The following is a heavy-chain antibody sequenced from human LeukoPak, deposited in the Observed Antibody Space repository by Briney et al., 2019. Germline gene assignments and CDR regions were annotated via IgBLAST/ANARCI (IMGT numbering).Heavy chain of an antibody. D-gene: IGHD1-26*01. CDR2: INPSGGST. J-gene: IGHJ6*02. CDR3: ARHDASYLHPTGYYGMDV. Sequence: ASVKVSCKASGYTFTNYEINWVRQAPGQGLEWMGIINPSGGSTSYAQKFQGRVTMTRDTSKNQFSLKLSSVTAADTAVYYCARHDASYLHPTGYYGMDVWGQGTTVTVSS. V-gene: IGHV1-46*01. CDR1: GYTFTNYE.